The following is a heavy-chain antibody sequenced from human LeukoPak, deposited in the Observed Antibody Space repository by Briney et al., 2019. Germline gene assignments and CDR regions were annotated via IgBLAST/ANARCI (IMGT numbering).Heavy chain of an antibody. CDR3: ARVVVTLDFDY. CDR2: ISARGDTK. CDR1: GFPFSTYT. J-gene: IGHJ4*02. D-gene: IGHD4-23*01. Sequence: GGSLRLSCAASGFPFSTYTMNWVRQAPGKGLEWVSGISARGDTKFYADPVKGRFTISRDNSKNTVYLQMDSLRAGDTAVYYCARVVVTLDFDYWGQGTLVTVSS. V-gene: IGHV3-23*01.